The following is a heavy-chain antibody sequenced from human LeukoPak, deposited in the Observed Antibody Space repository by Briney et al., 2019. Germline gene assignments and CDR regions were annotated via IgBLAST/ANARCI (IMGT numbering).Heavy chain of an antibody. CDR3: ARGSGSYLGWFDP. V-gene: IGHV4-30-4*01. CDR1: GGSISSGDYY. Sequence: SETLSLTCTVSGGSISSGDYYWSWIRQPPGKGLEWIGYIYYSGSTYYNPSLKSRVTISVDTSKNQFSLKLSSVTAADTAVYYCARGSGSYLGWFDPWGQGTLVTVSS. J-gene: IGHJ5*02. D-gene: IGHD1-26*01. CDR2: IYYSGST.